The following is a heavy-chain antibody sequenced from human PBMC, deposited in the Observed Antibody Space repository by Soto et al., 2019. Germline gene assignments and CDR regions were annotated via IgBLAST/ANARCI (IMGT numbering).Heavy chain of an antibody. CDR1: GYTFTNHG. Sequence: QVQLVQSGAEVKKPGASVQASCKASGYTFTNHGISWVRQAPGQGLEWLGWISANNGDTNYAQKFQGRVTVTTDTSTRTGYMELRSLRSEDTAVYYCSSMVRGSNIDYYHYMDVWGRGTTVTVSS. CDR2: ISANNGDT. D-gene: IGHD3-10*01. CDR3: SSMVRGSNIDYYHYMDV. V-gene: IGHV1-18*01. J-gene: IGHJ6*03.